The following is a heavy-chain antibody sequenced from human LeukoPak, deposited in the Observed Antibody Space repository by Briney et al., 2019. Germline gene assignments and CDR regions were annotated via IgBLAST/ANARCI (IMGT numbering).Heavy chain of an antibody. CDR2: IYHSGST. V-gene: IGHV4-38-2*02. J-gene: IGHJ6*03. Sequence: SETLSLTCAVSGYSISSGYYWGWIRQPPEKGLEWIGSIYHSGSTYYNPSLKGRVTISVDTSKNQFSLKLSSVTAADTAVYYCAREGMGRYMDVWGKGTTVTVSS. CDR3: AREGMGRYMDV. D-gene: IGHD3-10*01. CDR1: GYSISSGYY.